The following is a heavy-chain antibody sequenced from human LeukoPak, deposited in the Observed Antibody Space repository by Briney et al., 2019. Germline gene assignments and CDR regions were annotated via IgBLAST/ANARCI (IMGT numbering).Heavy chain of an antibody. CDR1: GFTFSSYG. CDR3: AGGDGYSL. CDR2: ISYDGSNK. J-gene: IGHJ4*02. Sequence: PGGSLRLSCAASGFTFSSYGMHWVRQAPGKGLEWVAVISYDGSNKYYADSAKGRFTISRDNSKNTLYLQMNSLRAEDTAVYYCAGGDGYSLWGQGTLVTVSS. D-gene: IGHD5-24*01. V-gene: IGHV3-30*03.